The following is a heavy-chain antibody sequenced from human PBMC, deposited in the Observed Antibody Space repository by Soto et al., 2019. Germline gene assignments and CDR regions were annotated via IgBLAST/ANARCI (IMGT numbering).Heavy chain of an antibody. V-gene: IGHV3-73*01. Sequence: GGSLRLSCAASGFTFSGSAMHWVRQAPGKGLEWVGRIRSKANSYATAYAASVKGRFTISRDDSKNTAYLQMNSLKTEDTAVYYCTRRGYCSSTSCFQHWGQGTLVTVSS. CDR1: GFTFSGSA. CDR2: IRSKANSYAT. D-gene: IGHD2-2*01. J-gene: IGHJ1*01. CDR3: TRRGYCSSTSCFQH.